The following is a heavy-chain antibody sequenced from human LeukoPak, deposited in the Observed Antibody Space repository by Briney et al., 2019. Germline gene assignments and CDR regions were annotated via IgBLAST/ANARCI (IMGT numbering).Heavy chain of an antibody. D-gene: IGHD3-22*01. J-gene: IGHJ6*02. CDR1: GFTFSSYS. Sequence: GGSLRLSCAASGFTFSSYSMNWVRQAPGKGLEWVSSISSSGSYTYYADSVKGRFTISRDNSKNTLYLQMNSLRAEDTAVYYCARDRSGSPGMDVWGQGTTVTVSS. CDR3: ARDRSGSPGMDV. V-gene: IGHV3-21*04. CDR2: ISSSGSYT.